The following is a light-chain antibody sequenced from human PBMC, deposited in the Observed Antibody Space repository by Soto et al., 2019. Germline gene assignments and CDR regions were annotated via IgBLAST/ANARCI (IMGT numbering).Light chain of an antibody. Sequence: QSVLTQPRSVSGSPGQSVTISCTGTSSDVGGYNYVSWYQQHPGKAPKLMIYDVSKGPSGVPDRFSGSKSGNTASLTISGLQAEDEADYYCRSYAGSYTYVFGTGTKVTVL. CDR3: RSYAGSYTYV. J-gene: IGLJ1*01. CDR1: SSDVGGYNY. V-gene: IGLV2-11*01. CDR2: DVS.